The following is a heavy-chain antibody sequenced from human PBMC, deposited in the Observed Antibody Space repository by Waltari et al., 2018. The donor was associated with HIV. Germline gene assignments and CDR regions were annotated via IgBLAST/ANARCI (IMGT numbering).Heavy chain of an antibody. Sequence: EVQLVESGGGLVQPGGSLTPSCAAYGFTFSKYWMYWVRQAPGKGLESVANMNQDGTEKQYVDSVKGRFTISRDNAKNSLYLQMNSLRVEDTAIYYCSTPNGGYWGQGSLVTVSS. V-gene: IGHV3-7*01. J-gene: IGHJ4*02. D-gene: IGHD2-8*01. CDR1: GFTFSKYW. CDR2: MNQDGTEK. CDR3: STPNGGY.